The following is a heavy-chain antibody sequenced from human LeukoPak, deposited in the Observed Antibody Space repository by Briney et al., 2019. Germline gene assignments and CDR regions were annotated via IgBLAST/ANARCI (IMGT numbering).Heavy chain of an antibody. D-gene: IGHD2-21*02. CDR2: ISSSSSYI. Sequence: GGPLRLSCAACGFTFSSYSKNWVRQAPGKGLEGGSYISSSSSYIYYAASVKGRFTISRDNAKNSLYLQMNSLTAEDTAVYYCARGPPSAYCGGDCYWYFDLWGRGTLVTVSS. CDR1: GFTFSSYS. J-gene: IGHJ2*01. V-gene: IGHV3-21*01. CDR3: ARGPPSAYCGGDCYWYFDL.